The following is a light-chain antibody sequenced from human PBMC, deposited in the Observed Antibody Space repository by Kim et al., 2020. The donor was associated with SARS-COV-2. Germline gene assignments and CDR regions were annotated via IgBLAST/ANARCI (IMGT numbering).Light chain of an antibody. V-gene: IGKV3-20*01. CDR3: QQYGSSPWT. CDR1: QSVSSSN. J-gene: IGKJ1*01. CDR2: GAS. Sequence: SPGERATLPCRASQSVSSSNLAWYPQKPGQAPRLLIYGASSRATGIPDRFSGSGSGTDFTLTISRLEPEDFAVYYCQQYGSSPWTFGQGTKVEIK.